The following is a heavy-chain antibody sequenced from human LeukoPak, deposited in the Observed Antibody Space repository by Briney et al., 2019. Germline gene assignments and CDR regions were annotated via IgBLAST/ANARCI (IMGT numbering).Heavy chain of an antibody. CDR2: IYYSGST. J-gene: IGHJ4*02. D-gene: IGHD1-26*01. CDR1: GFTVSSNY. V-gene: IGHV4-59*08. CDR3: ARHGRHTYIDY. Sequence: GSLRLSCAASGFTVSSNYMSWVRQAPGKGLEWIGYIYYSGSTNYKPSLESRVTISVDTSKNQFSLNLTSVTAADTAVYYCARHGRHTYIDYWGQGTLVTVSS.